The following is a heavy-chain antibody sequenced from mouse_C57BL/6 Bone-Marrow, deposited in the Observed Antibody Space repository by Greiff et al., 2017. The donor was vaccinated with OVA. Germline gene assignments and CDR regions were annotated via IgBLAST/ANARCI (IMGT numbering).Heavy chain of an antibody. CDR3: ATTVVASPYAMDY. V-gene: IGHV5-15*01. CDR2: ISNLAYSI. Sequence: EVKLMESGGGLVQPGGSLKLSCAASGFTFSDYGMAWVRQAPRKGPEWVAFISNLAYSIYYADTVTGRFTISRENAKNTLYLEMSSLRSEDTAMYYCATTVVASPYAMDYWGQGTSVTVSS. D-gene: IGHD1-1*01. CDR1: GFTFSDYG. J-gene: IGHJ4*01.